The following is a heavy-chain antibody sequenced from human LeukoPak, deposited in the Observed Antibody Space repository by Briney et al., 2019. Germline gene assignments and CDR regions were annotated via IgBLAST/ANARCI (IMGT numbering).Heavy chain of an antibody. Sequence: PGGSLRLSCAASGFTFRNAWMSWVRQAPGKGLEWVGRIKSKGDGETTDNAAPVKGRFTMSRDDTKDTVYLHMHTVKDEDTAVYYCATDLGLTMIRGVSVKWGQGALVTVSS. D-gene: IGHD3-10*01. V-gene: IGHV3-15*01. CDR2: IKSKGDGETT. CDR1: GFTFRNAW. CDR3: ATDLGLTMIRGVSVK. J-gene: IGHJ4*02.